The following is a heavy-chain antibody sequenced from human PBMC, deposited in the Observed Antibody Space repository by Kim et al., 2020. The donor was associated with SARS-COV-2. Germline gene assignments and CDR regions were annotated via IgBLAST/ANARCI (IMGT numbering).Heavy chain of an antibody. Sequence: GESLKISCAASGFNFGTHAMTWIRQPPGGGLQWVSAISPTGTTTHYADSVKGRLTISRDISTNTLYLQMNSLGIDDTAVYYCAKDRHHGSGSFYFFDFWCEGTLVTASS. CDR2: ISPTGTTT. D-gene: IGHD3-10*01. J-gene: IGHJ4*02. CDR1: GFNFGTHA. CDR3: AKDRHHGSGSFYFFDF. V-gene: IGHV3-23*01.